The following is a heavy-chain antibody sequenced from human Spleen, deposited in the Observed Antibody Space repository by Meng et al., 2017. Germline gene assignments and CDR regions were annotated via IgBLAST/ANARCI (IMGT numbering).Heavy chain of an antibody. CDR2: IYYSGST. J-gene: IGHJ2*01. CDR1: GGSISSGGYY. V-gene: IGHV4-31*03. Sequence: QVQLQESGPGLVKPSQPLSLTCTVSGGSISSGGYYWSWIRQHPGKGLEWIGYIYYSGSTYYNPSLKSRVTISVDTSKNQFSLKLSSVTAADTAVYYCARDRTYYYGSGDWYFDLWGRGTLVTVSS. D-gene: IGHD3-10*01. CDR3: ARDRTYYYGSGDWYFDL.